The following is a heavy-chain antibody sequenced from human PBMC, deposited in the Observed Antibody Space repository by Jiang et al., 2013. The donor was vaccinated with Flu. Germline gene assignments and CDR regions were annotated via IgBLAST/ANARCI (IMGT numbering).Heavy chain of an antibody. V-gene: IGHV3-30-3*01. J-gene: IGHJ3*02. Sequence: QLLESGGGVVQPGRSLRLSCAASGFTFSSYAMHWVRQAPGKGLEWVAVISYDGSNKYYADSVKGRFTISRDNSKNTLYLQMNSLRAEDTAVYYCAREDDYVWGSDTNAFDIWGQGTMVTVSS. CDR2: ISYDGSNK. D-gene: IGHD3-16*01. CDR3: AREDDYVWGSDTNAFDI. CDR1: GFTFSSYA.